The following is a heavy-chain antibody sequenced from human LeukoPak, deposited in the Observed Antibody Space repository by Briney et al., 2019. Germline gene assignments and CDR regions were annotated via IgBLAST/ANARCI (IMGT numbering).Heavy chain of an antibody. CDR2: IYTSGST. CDR3: ARDQFSPGSPGWFDP. CDR1: GGSISSYY. J-gene: IGHJ5*02. V-gene: IGHV4-4*07. D-gene: IGHD6-13*01. Sequence: SETLSLTCTVSGGSISSYYWSWIRQPAGKGLEWIGRIYTSGSTNYNPSLKSRATMSVDTSKNQFSLKLSSVTAADTAVYYCARDQFSPGSPGWFDPWGQGTLVTVSS.